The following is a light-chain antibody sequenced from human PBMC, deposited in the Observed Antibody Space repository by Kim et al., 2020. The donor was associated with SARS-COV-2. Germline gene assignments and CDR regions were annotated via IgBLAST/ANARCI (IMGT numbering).Light chain of an antibody. CDR2: GAS. CDR3: QQYNNWPYT. V-gene: IGKV3-15*01. J-gene: IGKJ2*01. Sequence: SVSRGERATLSCRASQGVTINLAWYQQKRGKAPRLLIYGASTRATGVPARFSGSGSGTEFTLTITSLQSEDFAVYYWQQYNNWPYTFGQGTKLEIK. CDR1: QGVTIN.